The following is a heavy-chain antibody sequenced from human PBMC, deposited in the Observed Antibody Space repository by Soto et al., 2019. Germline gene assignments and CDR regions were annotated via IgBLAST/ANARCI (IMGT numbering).Heavy chain of an antibody. V-gene: IGHV3-66*01. CDR1: GFTVNSNY. J-gene: IGHJ4*02. Sequence: GGSLRLSCAASGFTVNSNYVSWVRQAPGKGLEWVSVIYSDGSTYYADSVKGRFIISRDNSNNTLYFQMNSLRAEDTAVYYCATLTKYDILTGFYPCWGQGTLVTVSS. CDR2: IYSDGST. CDR3: ATLTKYDILTGFYPC. D-gene: IGHD3-9*01.